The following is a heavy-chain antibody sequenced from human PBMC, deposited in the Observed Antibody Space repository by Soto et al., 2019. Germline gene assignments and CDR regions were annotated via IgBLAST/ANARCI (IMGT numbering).Heavy chain of an antibody. Sequence: GASVKVSCKASGGTFSSYAISWVRQAPGQGLEWMGGIIPIFGTANYAQKFQGRVTITADESTSTAYMELSSLRSEDTAVYYCARGGSSWSHRYYFDYWGQGTLVTSPQ. CDR1: GGTFSSYA. CDR3: ARGGSSWSHRYYFDY. V-gene: IGHV1-69*13. CDR2: IIPIFGTA. D-gene: IGHD6-13*01. J-gene: IGHJ4*02.